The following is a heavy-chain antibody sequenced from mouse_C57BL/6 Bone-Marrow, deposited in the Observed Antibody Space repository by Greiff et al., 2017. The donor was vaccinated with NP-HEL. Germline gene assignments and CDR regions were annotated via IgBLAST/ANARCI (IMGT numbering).Heavy chain of an antibody. CDR1: GFTFSDYG. CDR2: ISSGSSTI. CDR3: AIYDGYFGFAY. Sequence: EVQLVESGGGLVKPGGSLKLSCAASGFTFSDYGMHWVRQAPEKGLEWVAYISSGSSTIYYADTVKGRFTISRDNAKNTLFLQMTSLRSEDTAMYDCAIYDGYFGFAYWGQGTLVTVSA. D-gene: IGHD2-3*01. J-gene: IGHJ3*01. V-gene: IGHV5-17*01.